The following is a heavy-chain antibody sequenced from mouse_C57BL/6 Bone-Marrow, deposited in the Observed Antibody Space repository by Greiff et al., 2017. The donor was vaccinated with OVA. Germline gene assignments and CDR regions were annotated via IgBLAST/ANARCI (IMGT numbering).Heavy chain of an antibody. V-gene: IGHV3-6*01. Sequence: EVQLQESGPGLVKPSQSLSLTCSVTGYSITSGYYWNWIRQFPGNKLEWMGYISYDGSNNYNPSLKNRISITRDTSKNQFFLKLNSVTTEDTATYYCARGVITTDLDYWGQGTSVTVSS. CDR3: ARGVITTDLDY. CDR2: ISYDGSN. J-gene: IGHJ4*01. CDR1: GYSITSGYY. D-gene: IGHD1-1*01.